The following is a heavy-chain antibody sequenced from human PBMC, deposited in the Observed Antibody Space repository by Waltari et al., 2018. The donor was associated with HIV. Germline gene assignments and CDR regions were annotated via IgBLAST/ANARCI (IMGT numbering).Heavy chain of an antibody. CDR3: ARDYCSSTSCTVDY. CDR2: ISSSSTTI. J-gene: IGHJ4*02. V-gene: IGHV3-48*01. D-gene: IGHD2-2*01. Sequence: EVQLVESGGGLVQPGGSLRLSCAASGFIFRTYSMNWVGPDPGKGLEWVSHISSSSTTIYYADSVKGRFTISRDNAKNSLYLQMNSLRAEDTAVYYCARDYCSSTSCTVDYWGQGTLVTVSS. CDR1: GFIFRTYS.